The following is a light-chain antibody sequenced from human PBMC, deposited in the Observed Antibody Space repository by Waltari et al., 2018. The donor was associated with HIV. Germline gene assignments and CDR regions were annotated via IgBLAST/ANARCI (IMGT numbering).Light chain of an antibody. CDR3: QSHDSSLSGYV. V-gene: IGLV1-40*01. CDR2: GNS. Sequence: QSVLTQPPSVSGAPGQRVTISCTGSSYHLGAGYHVHWYPHLPGTAPKLLIYGNSNRPSGVPDRFSGSKAGTSASLAITGLQAEDEADYYCQSHDSSLSGYVFGTGTKVTVL. J-gene: IGLJ1*01. CDR1: SYHLGAGYH.